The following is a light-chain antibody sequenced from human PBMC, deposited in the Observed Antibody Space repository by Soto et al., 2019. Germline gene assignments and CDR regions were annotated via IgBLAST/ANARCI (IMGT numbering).Light chain of an antibody. CDR1: QSISSW. V-gene: IGKV1-5*01. CDR3: QQYNSYPLT. J-gene: IGKJ4*01. CDR2: DAS. Sequence: DIPMTQSPSTLSASVGDRVTITCRASQSISSWLAWYQQKPGKAPKLLIYDASSLESGVPSRFSGSESGTEFTLTISSLQPDDFATYYCQQYNSYPLTFGGGTKVEIK.